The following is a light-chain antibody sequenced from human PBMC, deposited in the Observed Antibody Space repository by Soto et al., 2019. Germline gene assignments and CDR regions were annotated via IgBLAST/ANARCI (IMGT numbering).Light chain of an antibody. J-gene: IGLJ1*01. CDR2: DVS. CDR1: SSDVGGYNY. CDR3: CSYAGSYVFYV. V-gene: IGLV2-11*01. Sequence: QSAPTQPRSVSGSPGQSVTISCTENSSDVGGYNYVSWYQQHPGKAPKLMIYDVSKRPSGVPDRFSGSKSGNTASLTISGLQAEDEADYYCCSYAGSYVFYVFGTGTKVTVL.